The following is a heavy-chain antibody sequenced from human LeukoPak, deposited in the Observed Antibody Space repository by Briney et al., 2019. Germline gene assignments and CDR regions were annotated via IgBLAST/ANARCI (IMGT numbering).Heavy chain of an antibody. V-gene: IGHV4-59*01. Sequence: SGTLSLTCTVSGGSFSDYYWSWIRQSPGKGLEWIGYIYYSGSANYNPSLKSRVTISVDMSKNEFSLKLNSVTAADTAVYYCARGAAGSDYWGQGTLVTVSS. CDR1: GGSFSDYY. CDR2: IYYSGSA. D-gene: IGHD6-13*01. J-gene: IGHJ4*02. CDR3: ARGAAGSDY.